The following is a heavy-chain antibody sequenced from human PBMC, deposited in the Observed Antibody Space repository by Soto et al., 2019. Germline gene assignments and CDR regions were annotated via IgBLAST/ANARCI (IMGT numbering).Heavy chain of an antibody. Sequence: GGSLRLSCAASGFTFSSYAMHWVRQAPGKGLEYVSAISSNGGSTYYANSVKGRFTISRDNSKNTLYLQMGSLRAEDMAVYYCARSGGYSYGSPRENWYFDLWGRGTLVTVSS. CDR1: GFTFSSYA. J-gene: IGHJ2*01. CDR3: ARSGGYSYGSPRENWYFDL. CDR2: ISSNGGST. V-gene: IGHV3-64*01. D-gene: IGHD5-18*01.